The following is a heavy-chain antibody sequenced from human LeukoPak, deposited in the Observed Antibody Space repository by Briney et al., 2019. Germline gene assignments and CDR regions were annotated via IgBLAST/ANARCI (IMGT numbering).Heavy chain of an antibody. CDR1: GYTFTSYD. Sequence: GASVKVSCKASGYTFTSYDINWVRQATGQGLEWMGWMNPNSGNTGYAQKFQGRVTMTRNTSISTAYMELSSLRSEDTAVYHCARMTLYCSSTSCHFDYWGQGTLVTVTS. V-gene: IGHV1-8*01. CDR3: ARMTLYCSSTSCHFDY. J-gene: IGHJ4*02. CDR2: MNPNSGNT. D-gene: IGHD2-2*01.